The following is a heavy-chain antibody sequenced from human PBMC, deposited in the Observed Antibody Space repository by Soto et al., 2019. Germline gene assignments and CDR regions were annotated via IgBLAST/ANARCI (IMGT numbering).Heavy chain of an antibody. CDR3: ARVGSSGWSPDY. V-gene: IGHV4-59*11. Sequence: ETLSLTCTVSGGSISGHYWIWIRQSPGKRLEWIGYIFYSGSTNYNPSLKSRVTLSVDTSKNQFSLSLGSVTAADTAVYYCARVGSSGWSPDYWGQGTLVTVSS. CDR2: IFYSGST. D-gene: IGHD6-19*01. J-gene: IGHJ4*02. CDR1: GGSISGHY.